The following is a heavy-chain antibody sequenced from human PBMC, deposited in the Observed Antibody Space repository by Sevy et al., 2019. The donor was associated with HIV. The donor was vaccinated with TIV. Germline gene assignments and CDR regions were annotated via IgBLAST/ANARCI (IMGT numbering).Heavy chain of an antibody. CDR1: GFTFSSYS. CDR3: ARVHPDEHYFDY. J-gene: IGHJ4*02. Sequence: GGSLRLSCAASGFTFSSYSMNWVRQAPGKGLEWVSSISSSSSTIYYADSVKGRFTISRDNAKNSLYLQMNSLRDEDTAVYYCARVHPDEHYFDYWGQGTLVTVSS. V-gene: IGHV3-48*02. CDR2: ISSSSSTI.